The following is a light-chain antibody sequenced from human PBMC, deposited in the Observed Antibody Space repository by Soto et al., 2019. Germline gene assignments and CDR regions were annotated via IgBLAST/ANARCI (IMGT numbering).Light chain of an antibody. Sequence: DIVMTQSPDSLAVSLGERATINCKSSQSVLYSPNNNNYLAWYQQKPGQPPKLLIYSASARESGVPDRFSGSGSGTDFTLTISSLQAEDVAVYYCHQYFTTPWTFGQGTKVEIK. CDR3: HQYFTTPWT. CDR2: SAS. J-gene: IGKJ1*01. V-gene: IGKV4-1*01. CDR1: QSVLYSPNNNNY.